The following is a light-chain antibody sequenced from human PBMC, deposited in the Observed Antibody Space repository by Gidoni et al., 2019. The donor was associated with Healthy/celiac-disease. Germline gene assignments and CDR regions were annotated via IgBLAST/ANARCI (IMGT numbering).Light chain of an antibody. J-gene: IGKJ3*01. V-gene: IGKV1-9*01. Sequence: DIQLTHSLSFLSASVGDRVTITCRASQGTSSYLAWYQQKPGKAPKLLIYAASTLQSGVPSRFSGSGSGTEFTLTISSLQTEDFATYYCQQLNSYLFTFGPGTKVDIK. CDR3: QQLNSYLFT. CDR2: AAS. CDR1: QGTSSY.